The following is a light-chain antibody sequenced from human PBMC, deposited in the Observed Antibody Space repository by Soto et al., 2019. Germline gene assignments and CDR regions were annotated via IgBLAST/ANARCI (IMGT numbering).Light chain of an antibody. Sequence: EMVLTQSPGTLSLSPGERATLSCRASQSVSSNYLAWYQQKPGQAPRLLIYGASSRATGIPDRFSGRGSGTDFTLTISRLEPEDFAVYYCQQYGSSPPSSTFGQGTLLEI. CDR2: GAS. CDR1: QSVSSNY. J-gene: IGKJ5*01. CDR3: QQYGSSPPSST. V-gene: IGKV3-20*01.